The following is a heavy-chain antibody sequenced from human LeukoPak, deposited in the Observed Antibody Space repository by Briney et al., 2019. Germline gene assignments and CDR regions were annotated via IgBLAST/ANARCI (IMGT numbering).Heavy chain of an antibody. CDR1: GFTFSSYA. D-gene: IGHD2-15*01. CDR3: AKAGFKGYCSGGSCYPDFYYMDV. J-gene: IGHJ6*03. Sequence: GGSLSLSCAAPGFTFSSYAMSWVRPAPGKGLEWVSAISGSGGTGTYYADSVKGRFTISRDNSKNTLYLQMNSLRAEDTAVYYCAKAGFKGYCSGGSCYPDFYYMDVWGKGTTVTVSS. CDR2: ISGSGGTGT. V-gene: IGHV3-23*01.